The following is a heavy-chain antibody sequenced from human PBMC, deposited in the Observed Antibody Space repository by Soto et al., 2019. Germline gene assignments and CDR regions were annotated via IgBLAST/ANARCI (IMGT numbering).Heavy chain of an antibody. J-gene: IGHJ4*01. D-gene: IGHD1-26*01. CDR3: ERAYSENYSSLAF. Sequence: SGPTLVNPTQTLRLTCTFSGFSLTNRGMSVTWIRQPPGKALEWLARMEWDDESFYSTSLRTRLTVSKDTSKNQVVLTMTNMDPVDTATFYCERAYSENYSSLAFWGQGTPVPVSS. V-gene: IGHV2-70*04. CDR1: GFSLTNRGMS. CDR2: MEWDDES.